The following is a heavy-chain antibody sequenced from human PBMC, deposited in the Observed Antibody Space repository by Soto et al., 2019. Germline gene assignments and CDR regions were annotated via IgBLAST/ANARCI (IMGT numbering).Heavy chain of an antibody. Sequence: GGSLRLSCAASGFTFSSYAMSWVRQAPGKGLEWVSAISGGGGSTYYADSVKGRFTISRDNSKNTLWLQMNSLGAEDTATYYCAKGALYDILTGYDYWGQGTLVTVSS. CDR2: ISGGGGST. V-gene: IGHV3-23*01. CDR1: GFTFSSYA. CDR3: AKGALYDILTGYDY. D-gene: IGHD3-9*01. J-gene: IGHJ4*02.